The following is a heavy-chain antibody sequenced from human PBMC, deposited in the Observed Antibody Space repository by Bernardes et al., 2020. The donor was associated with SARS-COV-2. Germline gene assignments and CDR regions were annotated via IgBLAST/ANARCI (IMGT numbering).Heavy chain of an antibody. D-gene: IGHD6-19*01. CDR2: IDPSDSST. Sequence: GESLKISCKGSGYSFTTYWINWVRQMPGKGLEWMGRIDPSDSSTIYSPSFQGHVTISADKSISTAYLQWSSLKASDTAMYYCARRVGSGWYFYFDYWGQGTLVTVAS. CDR1: GYSFTTYW. V-gene: IGHV5-10-1*01. CDR3: ARRVGSGWYFYFDY. J-gene: IGHJ4*02.